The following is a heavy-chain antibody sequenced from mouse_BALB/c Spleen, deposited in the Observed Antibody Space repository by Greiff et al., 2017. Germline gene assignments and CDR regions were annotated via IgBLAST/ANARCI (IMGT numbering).Heavy chain of an antibody. V-gene: IGHV8-13*01. CDR2: IYWDDDK. J-gene: IGHJ1*01. CDR3: ARGGGWYLDV. D-gene: IGHD1-1*02. CDR1: GFSLSTFGMG. Sequence: QVTLKESGPGILQPSQTLSLTCSFSGFSLSTFGMGVSWIRQPSGKGLEWLAHIYWDDDKHYNPSLKSRLTISKDTSNTQVFLKITTVDTADTDTYYCARGGGWYLDVWGAGTTVTVSS.